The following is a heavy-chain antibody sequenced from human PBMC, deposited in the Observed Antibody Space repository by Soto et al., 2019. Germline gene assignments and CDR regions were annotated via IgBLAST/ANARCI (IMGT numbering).Heavy chain of an antibody. V-gene: IGHV3-7*01. D-gene: IGHD3-16*01. J-gene: IGHJ6*02. CDR1: GLSFSTYL. Sequence: PGGSLRLSCAASGLSFSTYLMSWVRQAPGKGLEWVANIKQGGNEKFYVDSVKGRFTISRDNDKKSLYLQMDSLRVEDTAVYYCVGALTYEVPYYYYGMDVWGQGTTVTVSS. CDR2: IKQGGNEK. CDR3: VGALTYEVPYYYYGMDV.